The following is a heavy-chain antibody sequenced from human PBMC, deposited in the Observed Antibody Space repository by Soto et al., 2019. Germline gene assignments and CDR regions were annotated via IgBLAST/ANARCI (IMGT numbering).Heavy chain of an antibody. Sequence: QVPLQQSGPGLVKPSQNLSLICYVPGGSISSGGYYWSWIRQHPRKGLEWIGYIACSGNTYYNPSLKSRVTISVDTSKNQSSLELGFLTAANTAIYYCARGPGIWGQGTMVTVSS. CDR2: IACSGNT. CDR3: ARGPGI. V-gene: IGHV4-31*03. CDR1: GGSISSGGYY. J-gene: IGHJ4*02.